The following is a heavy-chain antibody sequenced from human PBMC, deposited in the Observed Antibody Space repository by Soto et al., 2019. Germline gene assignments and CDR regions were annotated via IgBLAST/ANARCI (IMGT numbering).Heavy chain of an antibody. Sequence: QVQLQESGPGLVKPSETLSLTCTVSGGSVSSGSYYWSWIRQPPGKGLEWIGYIYYSGSTNYNPSLKSRVTISVDTSKNQFSLKLSSVTAADTALYYCARLWESPDAFDIWGRGTMVTVSS. D-gene: IGHD3-10*01. J-gene: IGHJ3*02. CDR2: IYYSGST. CDR3: ARLWESPDAFDI. CDR1: GGSVSSGSYY. V-gene: IGHV4-61*01.